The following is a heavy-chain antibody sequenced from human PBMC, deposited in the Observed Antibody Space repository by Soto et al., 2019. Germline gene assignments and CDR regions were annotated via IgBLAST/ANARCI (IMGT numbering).Heavy chain of an antibody. D-gene: IGHD3-22*01. CDR2: IIPIFGTA. J-gene: IGHJ4*02. Sequence: QVQLVQSGAEVKKPGSSVKVSCKASGGTFSSYAISWVRQAPGQGLEWMGGIIPIFGTANYAQKFQGRVTITADESPSTAYMELSSLRSEDTAVYYCARTNTYYYDTSGYYLPDWGQGTLVTVSS. V-gene: IGHV1-69*01. CDR1: GGTFSSYA. CDR3: ARTNTYYYDTSGYYLPD.